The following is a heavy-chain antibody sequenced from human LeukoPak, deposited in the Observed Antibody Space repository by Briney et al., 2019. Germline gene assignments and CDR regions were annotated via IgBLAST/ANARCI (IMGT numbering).Heavy chain of an antibody. D-gene: IGHD1-1*01. V-gene: IGHV5-51*01. CDR3: ARQPYNWDDRGRHYYGMDV. CDR1: GNSLTSYW. J-gene: IGHJ6*02. CDR2: VFPADSDT. Sequence: GESLKISCRGSGNSLTSYWIAWVRQMPGKGLEYMGIVFPADSDTRYSPSFQGQVTISADKSISTAYLQWSSLKASDTAMYYCARQPYNWDDRGRHYYGMDVWGQGTTVTVSS.